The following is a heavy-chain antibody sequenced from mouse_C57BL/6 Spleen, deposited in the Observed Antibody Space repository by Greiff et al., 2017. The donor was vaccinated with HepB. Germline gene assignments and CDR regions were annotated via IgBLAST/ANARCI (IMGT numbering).Heavy chain of an antibody. Sequence: EVQVVESGGGLVKPGGSLKLSCAASGFTFSSYTMSWVRQTPEKRLEWVATISGGGGNTYYPDSVKGRFTISRDNAKNTLYLQMSSLRSEDTALYYCARRGTTVVGGAMDYWGQGTSVTVSS. CDR1: GFTFSSYT. CDR2: ISGGGGNT. CDR3: ARRGTTVVGGAMDY. D-gene: IGHD1-1*01. V-gene: IGHV5-9*01. J-gene: IGHJ4*01.